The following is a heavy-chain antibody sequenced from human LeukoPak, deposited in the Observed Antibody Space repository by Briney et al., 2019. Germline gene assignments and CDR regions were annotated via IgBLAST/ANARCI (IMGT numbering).Heavy chain of an antibody. CDR3: ASWGNSRRPYYYYYMDV. CDR2: INHSGST. D-gene: IGHD3-16*01. CDR1: GGSFSGYY. Sequence: SETLSLTCAVYGGSFSGYYWSWIRQPRGKGLEWIGEINHSGSTNYNPSLKSRVTISVDTSKNQFSLKLSSVTAADTAVYYCASWGNSRRPYYYYYMDVWGKGTTVTVSS. V-gene: IGHV4-34*01. J-gene: IGHJ6*03.